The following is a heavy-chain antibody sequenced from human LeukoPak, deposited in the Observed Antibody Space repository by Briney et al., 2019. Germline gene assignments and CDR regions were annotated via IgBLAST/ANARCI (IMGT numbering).Heavy chain of an antibody. D-gene: IGHD3-3*02. CDR2: INTYNGNT. CDR1: GYTCTSYG. V-gene: IGHV1-18*01. CDR3: ARDLVHHRLLATVYNWFDP. Sequence: ASVKVSCKASGYTCTSYGISWVRQAPGQGLEWMGWINTYNGNTKYAQKLQGRVTMTTDTSTSTAYLELRSLKSDDTAVYYCARDLVHHRLLATVYNWFDPWGQGTLVTVSS. J-gene: IGHJ5*02.